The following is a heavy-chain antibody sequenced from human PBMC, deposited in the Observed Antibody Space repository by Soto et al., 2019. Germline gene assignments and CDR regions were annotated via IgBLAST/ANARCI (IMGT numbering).Heavy chain of an antibody. CDR3: AKERITAATWDALDV. Sequence: EVQLVESGGGLVQPGGSLRLSCAASGSTFSSYDMHWVRQVTGKGLEWVSAIGTADDTYYAGSVKGRFTISREDAKNSLYLQMNSLRAEDTSVYYCAKERITAATWDALDVWGQGTMVTVSS. D-gene: IGHD1-20*01. J-gene: IGHJ3*01. CDR1: GSTFSSYD. CDR2: IGTADDT. V-gene: IGHV3-13*01.